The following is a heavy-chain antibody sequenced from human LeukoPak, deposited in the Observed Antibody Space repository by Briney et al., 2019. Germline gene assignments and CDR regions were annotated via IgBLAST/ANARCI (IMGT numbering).Heavy chain of an antibody. Sequence: GGSLRLSCAASGFTFSSYDMHWVRQAPGKGLEWVAFVRYDGSNIYYADSVKGRFTISRDNSKNMLYLQMNSLRTEDAAVYYCAKDLRGNYHKAEYFQHWGQGTLVTVSS. CDR2: VRYDGSNI. D-gene: IGHD1-7*01. CDR1: GFTFSSYD. CDR3: AKDLRGNYHKAEYFQH. J-gene: IGHJ1*01. V-gene: IGHV3-30*02.